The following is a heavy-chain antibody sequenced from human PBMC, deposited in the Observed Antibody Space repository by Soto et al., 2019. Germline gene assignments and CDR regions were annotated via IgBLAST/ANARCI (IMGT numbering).Heavy chain of an antibody. V-gene: IGHV3-9*01. CDR2: ITWNSGYI. CDR1: GFSFDDYA. D-gene: IGHD3-22*01. CDR3: AKGTYDSSGYYNAPDY. J-gene: IGHJ4*02. Sequence: EVQLVESGGGLVQPGRSLRLSCAASGFSFDDYAMHWVRQAPGRGLEWVSGITWNSGYIGYADSVKGRFTISKDNAKNSLYMKMNSLRPEDTAVYYCAKGTYDSSGYYNAPDYWGQGTLVTVSS.